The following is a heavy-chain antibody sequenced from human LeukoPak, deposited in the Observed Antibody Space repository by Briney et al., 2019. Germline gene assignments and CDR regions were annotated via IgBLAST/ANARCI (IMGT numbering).Heavy chain of an antibody. CDR2: IYYSGST. CDR3: ARVSTSWYQDWYFDL. Sequence: SEALSLTCTVSGGSISSYYWSWIRQPPGKGLEWIGNIYYSGSTNYYPSLKSRVTISVDTSKNHFSLILSSVTAADTAVYYCARVSTSWYQDWYFDLWGRGTLVTVSS. D-gene: IGHD6-13*01. CDR1: GGSISSYY. V-gene: IGHV4-59*12. J-gene: IGHJ2*01.